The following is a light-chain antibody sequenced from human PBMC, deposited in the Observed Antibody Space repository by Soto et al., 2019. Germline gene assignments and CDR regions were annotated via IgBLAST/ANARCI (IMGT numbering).Light chain of an antibody. J-gene: IGKJ4*01. Sequence: EIVMTQSPATLSVSPGEIATLSCRASQSVSSTYLAWYQQKPGQAPRLLIYGASSRATGIPDRFSGSGSGTDFTFTISRLEPEDSAVYYCQQYGNSVTLGGGTKVDIK. CDR3: QQYGNSVT. CDR2: GAS. CDR1: QSVSSTY. V-gene: IGKV3-20*01.